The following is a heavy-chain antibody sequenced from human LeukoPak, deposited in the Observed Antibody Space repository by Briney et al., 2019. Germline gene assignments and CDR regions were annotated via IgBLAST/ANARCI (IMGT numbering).Heavy chain of an antibody. CDR3: ARTTTPHYYGSGSYALGY. Sequence: TGESLRLSCAASGFTFSTYAKHWVRQGPGKGLEWVGVISYDGSNKFYADSVKGRFTISRDNSKNTLYLQLSSLSAEDTAVYYCARTTTPHYYGSGSYALGYWGQGTLVTVPS. J-gene: IGHJ4*02. V-gene: IGHV3-30-3*01. CDR2: ISYDGSNK. D-gene: IGHD3-10*01. CDR1: GFTFSTYA.